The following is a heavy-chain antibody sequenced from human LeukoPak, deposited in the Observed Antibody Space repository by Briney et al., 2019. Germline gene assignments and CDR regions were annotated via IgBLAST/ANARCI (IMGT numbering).Heavy chain of an antibody. CDR1: GDSISSGDYY. D-gene: IGHD6-19*01. J-gene: IGHJ4*02. CDR2: ISSSGST. CDR3: ARDLAQFAGGSGLDY. Sequence: SQTLSLTCTVSGDSISSGDYYWSWIRQPAGKGLEWIGRISSSGSTYYNPSLKSRVTISVDTSKNQFSLKLSSVTAADTAVYYCARDLAQFAGGSGLDYWGQGTLVTVSS. V-gene: IGHV4-61*02.